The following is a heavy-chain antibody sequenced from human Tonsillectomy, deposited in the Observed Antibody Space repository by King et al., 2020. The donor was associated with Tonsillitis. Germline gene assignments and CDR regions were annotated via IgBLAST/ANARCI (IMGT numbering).Heavy chain of an antibody. D-gene: IGHD6-13*01. V-gene: IGHV3-30*18. CDR1: GFTFSSYG. CDR2: ISYDGSNE. CDR3: AKDHYSNSWWQLLGY. Sequence: VQLVESGGGVVQPGRSLRLSCAASGFTFSSYGMHWVRQAPGKGLEWVAVISYDGSNEYYVDSVKGRFTISRDNSKNTLCLQMNSLRAEDTAVYYCAKDHYSNSWWQLLGYWGQGTLVTVSS. J-gene: IGHJ4*02.